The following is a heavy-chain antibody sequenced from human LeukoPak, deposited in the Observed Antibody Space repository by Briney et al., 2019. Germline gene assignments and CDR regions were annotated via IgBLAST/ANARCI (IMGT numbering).Heavy chain of an antibody. CDR1: GLTFSRFAM. D-gene: IGHD6-13*01. Sequence: GSLRVSCAASGLTFSRFAMTWVRQAPGKGMEWIGEIYHSGSTNYNPSLKSRVTISVEKSKNQFSLKLSSVTAADTAVYYRASKVPIAAAGTGFDYWGQGTLVTVSS. V-gene: IGHV4-4*02. CDR2: IYHSGST. CDR3: ASKVPIAAAGTGFDY. J-gene: IGHJ4*02.